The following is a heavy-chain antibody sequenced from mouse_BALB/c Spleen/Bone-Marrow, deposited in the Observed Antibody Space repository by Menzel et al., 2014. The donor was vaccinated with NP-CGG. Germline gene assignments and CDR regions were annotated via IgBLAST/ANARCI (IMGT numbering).Heavy chain of an antibody. J-gene: IGHJ1*01. D-gene: IGHD2-4*01. CDR2: IYPGDGST. CDR1: GYTFTGYY. CDR3: AIYYDYSWYFDV. V-gene: IGHV1S56*01. Sequence: VKLVESGPELVKPGASVKMSCKASGYTFTGYYIHWVKQRPGQGLEWIGWIYPGDGSTKYNEKFKGKTTLTADKSSSTAYMLLSSLTSEDSAIYFCAIYYDYSWYFDVWGAGTTVTVSS.